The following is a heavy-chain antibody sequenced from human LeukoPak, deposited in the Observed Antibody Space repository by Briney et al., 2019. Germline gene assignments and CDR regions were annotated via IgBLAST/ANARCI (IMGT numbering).Heavy chain of an antibody. D-gene: IGHD6-19*01. CDR3: SKDVVPDSGWDLDY. J-gene: IGHJ4*02. CDR1: GFTFSTYS. Sequence: GESLRLSCAASGFTFSTYSMTWVRQGPGKGLEWVSSIYPNGGSTFYADSVKGRFTISRDNSKNTLYLQMSSLRTEDTAIYYCSKDVVPDSGWDLDYWGQGSLVTVCS. V-gene: IGHV3-23*01. CDR2: IYPNGGST.